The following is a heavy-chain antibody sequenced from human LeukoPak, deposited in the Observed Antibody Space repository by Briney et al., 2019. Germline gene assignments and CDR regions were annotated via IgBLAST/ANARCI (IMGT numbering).Heavy chain of an antibody. J-gene: IGHJ4*02. CDR1: GFTFSNFA. CDR3: AKVGVGWVAFEY. V-gene: IGHV3-23*01. Sequence: GGSLRLSCAASGFTFSNFAMSWVRQVPGKGLQWVSAISDSGGGTFYADSVKGRFTISRDNSKNTLYLQMNSLRAEDTAVYYCAKVGVGWVAFEYWGQGTLVTVSS. D-gene: IGHD3-16*01. CDR2: ISDSGGGT.